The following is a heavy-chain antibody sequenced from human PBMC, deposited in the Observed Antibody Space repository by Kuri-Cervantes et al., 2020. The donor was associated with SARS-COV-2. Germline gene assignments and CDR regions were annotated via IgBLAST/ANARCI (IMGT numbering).Heavy chain of an antibody. CDR2: ISYDGSNK. J-gene: IGHJ6*02. CDR3: VKAVVSYYYYGMDV. Sequence: LSLTCAASGFTFSSYGMHWVRQAPGKGLEWVAVISYDGSNKYYADSVKGRFTISRDNSKNTLYLQMNSLRAEDTAVYYCVKAVVSYYYYGMDVWGQGTTVTVSS. V-gene: IGHV3-30*18. CDR1: GFTFSSYG. D-gene: IGHD3-22*01.